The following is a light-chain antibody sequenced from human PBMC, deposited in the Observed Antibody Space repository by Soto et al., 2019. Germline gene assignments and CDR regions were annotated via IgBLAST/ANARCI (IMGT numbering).Light chain of an antibody. V-gene: IGLV2-14*01. Sequence: QSALTQPASVSGSPGQSITISCTGTSSDVGGYNYVSWYQQHPGKAPKLMIYEVTTRPSGVSSRFSGSKSGNTATLTISGLQGEDEADYYCSSYTSSITYVFGTGTQLTVL. CDR2: EVT. J-gene: IGLJ1*01. CDR3: SSYTSSITYV. CDR1: SSDVGGYNY.